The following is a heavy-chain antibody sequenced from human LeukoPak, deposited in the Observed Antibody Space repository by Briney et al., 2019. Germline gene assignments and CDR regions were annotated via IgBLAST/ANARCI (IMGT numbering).Heavy chain of an antibody. CDR2: ISYDGSNK. D-gene: IGHD4-17*01. J-gene: IGHJ4*02. Sequence: GGSLRLSCAASGFTFSKYAMHWVRQAPGKGLEWAAVISYDGSNKYYADSVKGRFTISRDNSKNTLYLQMNSLRAENTAVYYCAGDSTVTKFDYWGQGTLVTVSP. CDR3: AGDSTVTKFDY. V-gene: IGHV3-30-3*01. CDR1: GFTFSKYA.